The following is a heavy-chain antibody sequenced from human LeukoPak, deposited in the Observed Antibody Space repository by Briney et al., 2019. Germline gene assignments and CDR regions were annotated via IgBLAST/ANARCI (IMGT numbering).Heavy chain of an antibody. CDR2: TRGSGHTT. J-gene: IGHJ3*02. CDR1: GFTFAKYA. Sequence: GGSLRLSCAASGFTFAKYAITWIRRAPGKGLEWVSSTRGSGHTTYYADSVQGRFTISRDNSKNTLFLQMNSLRAEDTAIYHCAKDPNGDYVGAFDMWGQGTMVTVSS. CDR3: AKDPNGDYVGAFDM. V-gene: IGHV3-23*01. D-gene: IGHD4-17*01.